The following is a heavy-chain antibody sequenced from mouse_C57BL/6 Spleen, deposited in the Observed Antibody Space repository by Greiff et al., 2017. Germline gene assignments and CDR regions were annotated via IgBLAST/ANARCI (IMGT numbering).Heavy chain of an antibody. CDR1: GYTFTSYW. CDR2: IDPSDSYT. J-gene: IGHJ2*01. Sequence: QVQLQQSGAELVKPGASVKLSCKASGYTFTSYWMQWVKQRPGQGLEWIGEIDPSDSYTNYNQKFKGKATLTVDTSSSTAYMQLSSLTSEDSAVYYCARRDYGNYVDYWGQGTTLTVSS. CDR3: ARRDYGNYVDY. D-gene: IGHD2-1*01. V-gene: IGHV1-50*01.